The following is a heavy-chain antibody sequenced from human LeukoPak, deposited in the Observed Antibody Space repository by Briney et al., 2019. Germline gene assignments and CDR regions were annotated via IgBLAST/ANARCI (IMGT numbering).Heavy chain of an antibody. CDR2: VPLSGRT. CDR3: AREGGPYRPLDY. J-gene: IGHJ4*02. Sequence: NPSETLSLTCGVSGGSITSSNYWTWVRQPPGEGLEWIGEVPLSGRTSNNPSLESRVTMSVDMSENHISLKLTSVTAADTAVYYCAREGGPYRPLDYAGQGTLVTVSS. CDR1: GGSITSSNY. V-gene: IGHV4-4*02.